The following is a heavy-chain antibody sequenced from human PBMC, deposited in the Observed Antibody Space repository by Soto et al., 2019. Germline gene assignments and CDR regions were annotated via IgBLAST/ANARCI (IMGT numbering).Heavy chain of an antibody. D-gene: IGHD3-9*01. J-gene: IGHJ4*02. CDR2: IYYSGST. Sequence: SETLSLTCTVSGGSISSYYWSWIRQPPGKGLEWIGYIYYSGSTNYNPSLKSRVTISVDTSKNQFSLKLTSVTAADTAVYYCGRGPPFELWAQGTLVTVSS. CDR3: GRGPPFEL. V-gene: IGHV4-59*01. CDR1: GGSISSYY.